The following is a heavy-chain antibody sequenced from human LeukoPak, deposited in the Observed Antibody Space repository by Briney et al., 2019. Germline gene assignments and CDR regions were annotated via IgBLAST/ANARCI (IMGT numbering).Heavy chain of an antibody. V-gene: IGHV1-18*01. CDR2: ISAYNGNT. CDR3: ARDAYCGGDCYSLDYYYYGMDV. Sequence: ASVKVSCKASGYTFTSYGISWVQQAPGQGLEWMGWISAYNGNTNYAQKLQGRVTMTTDTSTSTAYMELRSLRSDDTAVYYCARDAYCGGDCYSLDYYYYGMDVWGRGTTVTVSS. CDR1: GYTFTSYG. J-gene: IGHJ6*02. D-gene: IGHD2-21*02.